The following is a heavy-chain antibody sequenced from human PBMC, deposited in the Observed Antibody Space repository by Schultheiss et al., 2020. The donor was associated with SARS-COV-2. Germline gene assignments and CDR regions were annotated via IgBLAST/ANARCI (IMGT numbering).Heavy chain of an antibody. Sequence: SETLSLTCTVSGGSISNYYWTWIRQPAGKGLEWIGRIYTSGSTNYNPSLKSRVTMSADTSRNQFSLKLTSVTAADTAVYYCARLNRYSGYVSHFDRWGQGTLVTVSS. D-gene: IGHD5-12*01. CDR3: ARLNRYSGYVSHFDR. CDR1: GGSISNYY. J-gene: IGHJ4*02. CDR2: IYTSGST. V-gene: IGHV4-4*07.